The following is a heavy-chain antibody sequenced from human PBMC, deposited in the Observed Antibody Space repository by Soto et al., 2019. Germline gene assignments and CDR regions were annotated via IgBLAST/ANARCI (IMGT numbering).Heavy chain of an antibody. CDR1: GGSFSGYY. CDR2: INHSGST. CDR3: ARRFLEWLLYGSYDY. D-gene: IGHD3-3*01. J-gene: IGHJ4*02. Sequence: PSETLSVTCAVYGGSFSGYYWSWIRQPPGKGLEWIGEINHSGSTNYNPSLKSRVTISVDTSKNQFSLKLSSVTAADTAVYYCARRFLEWLLYGSYDYWGLGTLVTVSS. V-gene: IGHV4-34*01.